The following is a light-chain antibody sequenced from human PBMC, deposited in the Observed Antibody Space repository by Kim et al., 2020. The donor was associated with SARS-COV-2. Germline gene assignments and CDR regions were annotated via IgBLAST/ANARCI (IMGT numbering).Light chain of an antibody. CDR2: GKN. V-gene: IGLV3-19*01. Sequence: SSELTQDPAVSVALGQTVRITCQGDSLRSYYASWYQQKPGQAPVLVIYGKNNRTSGIPDRFSGSSSGNTASLTITWAQAEDEADYYCNSRDSSGNHYVFGTGTKVTVL. CDR1: SLRSYY. CDR3: NSRDSSGNHYV. J-gene: IGLJ1*01.